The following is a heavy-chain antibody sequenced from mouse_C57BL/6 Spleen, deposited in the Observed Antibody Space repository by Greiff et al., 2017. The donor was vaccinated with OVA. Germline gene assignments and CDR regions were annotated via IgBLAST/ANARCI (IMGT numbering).Heavy chain of an antibody. V-gene: IGHV1-64*01. J-gene: IGHJ4*01. D-gene: IGHD1-1*02. CDR2: IHPNSGST. Sequence: VQLQQPGAELVKPGASVKLSCKASGYTFTSYWMHWVKQRPGQGLEWIGMIHPNSGSTNYNEKFKSKATLTVDKSSSTAYMQLSSLTSEDSAVYYCVCTPGGYYAMDYWGQGTSVTVSS. CDR1: GYTFTSYW. CDR3: VCTPGGYYAMDY.